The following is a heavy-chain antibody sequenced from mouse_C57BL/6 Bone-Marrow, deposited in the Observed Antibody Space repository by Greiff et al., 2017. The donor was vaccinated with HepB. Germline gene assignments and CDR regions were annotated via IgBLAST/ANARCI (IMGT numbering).Heavy chain of an antibody. J-gene: IGHJ2*01. V-gene: IGHV1-47*01. CDR3: ARSYDGYSFYFDY. D-gene: IGHD2-3*01. Sequence: VQLQESGAELVKPGASVKMSCKASGYTFTTYPIEWMKQNHGKSLEWIGNFHPYNDDTKYNEKFKGKATLTVEKSSSTVYLELSRLTSDDSAVYHCARSYDGYSFYFDYWGQGTTLTVSS. CDR1: GYTFTTYP. CDR2: FHPYNDDT.